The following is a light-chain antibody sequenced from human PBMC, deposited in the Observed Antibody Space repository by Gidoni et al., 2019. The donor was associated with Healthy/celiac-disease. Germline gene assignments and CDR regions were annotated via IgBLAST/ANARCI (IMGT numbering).Light chain of an antibody. CDR3: QQYGSSPSWT. CDR2: GAS. Sequence: ELVLTQSPGSLSLSPVERATLSCRVSQSVSSSYFARYQQKPGQAPRQLLYGASNRATGMPDRFSGSGSGTDFTLNISRLEAEDVAVYYCQQYGSSPSWTFGQGTKVEIK. V-gene: IGKV3-20*01. J-gene: IGKJ1*01. CDR1: QSVSSSY.